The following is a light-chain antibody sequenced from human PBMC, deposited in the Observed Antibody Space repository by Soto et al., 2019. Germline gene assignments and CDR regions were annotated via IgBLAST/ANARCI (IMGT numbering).Light chain of an antibody. CDR2: ATS. Sequence: EIVLTQSPATLSLSPGERATLSCRASQTVNTRYSAWYQQRPGQAPKLLIYATSSRATGIPDRFSGSGSGTDFTLTISRLEPEDFAVYYCQQYDDSDRYIFGQGTNLEIK. V-gene: IGKV3-20*01. J-gene: IGKJ2*01. CDR1: QTVNTRY. CDR3: QQYDDSDRYI.